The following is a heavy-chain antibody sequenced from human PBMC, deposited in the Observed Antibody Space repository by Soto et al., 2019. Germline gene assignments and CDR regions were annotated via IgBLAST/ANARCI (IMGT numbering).Heavy chain of an antibody. CDR2: ITPIFDTT. D-gene: IGHD3-9*01. Sequence: QIHLVQSGAEVKKPGSSVKISCKASGGTFSNYAISWVRQAPGQGLEWMGGITPIFDTTNYAQKFQGRLTITADTSTSTAYMELSGLRSHDTAIYFCARYPTSLNNWFAPWGQGTLVTVSS. J-gene: IGHJ5*02. CDR3: ARYPTSLNNWFAP. CDR1: GGTFSNYA. V-gene: IGHV1-69*06.